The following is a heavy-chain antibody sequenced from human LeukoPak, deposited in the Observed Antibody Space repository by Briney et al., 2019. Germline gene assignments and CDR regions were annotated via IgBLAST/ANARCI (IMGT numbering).Heavy chain of an antibody. J-gene: IGHJ6*03. D-gene: IGHD2-2*02. V-gene: IGHV1-46*01. CDR1: GYTFTSYY. CDR2: INPTGGST. CDR3: ARVAAEVVGVPGAIGFGWLRRDYYYMDV. Sequence: ASVKVSCKASGYTFTSYYMHWVRQAPGQGLEWMGLINPTGGSTGYARKFQGRVTMTRDMSTSTVYMELSSLRSEDTAVYYCARVAAEVVGVPGAIGFGWLRRDYYYMDVWGKGTTVTVSS.